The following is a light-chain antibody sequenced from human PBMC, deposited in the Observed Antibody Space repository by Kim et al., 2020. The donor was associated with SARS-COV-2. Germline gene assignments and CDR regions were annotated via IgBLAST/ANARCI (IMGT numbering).Light chain of an antibody. Sequence: LTCTVRSGIGVGTNRIYWYQQKPGSPPQYLLRYKSESDKHQGSGVPSRFSGSKDASANAGILLITGLQSEDEADYFCMIWHNSAWVFGGGTQLTVL. V-gene: IGLV5-45*01. CDR3: MIWHNSAWV. J-gene: IGLJ3*02. CDR2: YKSESDK. CDR1: SGIGVGTNR.